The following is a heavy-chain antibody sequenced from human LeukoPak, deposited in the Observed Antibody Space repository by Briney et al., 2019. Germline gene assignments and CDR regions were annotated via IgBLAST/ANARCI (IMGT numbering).Heavy chain of an antibody. V-gene: IGHV4-39*01. D-gene: IGHD3-10*01. Sequence: PSETLSLTCTVSGGSISSSSYYWGWIRQPPGKGLEWIGSIYYNGSTYYNPSLKSRVTISVDTSKNQFSLKLSSVTAADTAVYYCATPLVRGVDYFDYWGQGTLVTVSS. CDR1: GGSISSSSYY. CDR2: IYYNGST. CDR3: ATPLVRGVDYFDY. J-gene: IGHJ4*02.